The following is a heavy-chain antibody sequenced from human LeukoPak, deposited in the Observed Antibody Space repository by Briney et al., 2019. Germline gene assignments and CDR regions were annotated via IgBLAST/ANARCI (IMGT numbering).Heavy chain of an antibody. J-gene: IGHJ6*03. Sequence: PGGSLRLSCAASGFTFSSYGMHWVRQAPGKGLEWVAVIWYDGSNKYYADSVKGRFTISRDNSKNTLYLQMNSLRAEDTAVYYCARALIPPNSSSWYYYYYCMDVWGKGTTVTVSS. D-gene: IGHD6-13*01. CDR3: ARALIPPNSSSWYYYYYCMDV. CDR1: GFTFSSYG. CDR2: IWYDGSNK. V-gene: IGHV3-33*01.